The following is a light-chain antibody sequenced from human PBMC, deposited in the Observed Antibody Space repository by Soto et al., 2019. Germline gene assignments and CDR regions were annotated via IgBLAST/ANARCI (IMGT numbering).Light chain of an antibody. J-gene: IGLJ1*01. Sequence: QSVLTQPASVSGSPGQSITISCTGTSSDVGGYNYVSWYQQHPGNAPRLMIYEVNNRPSGVPNRFSGSKSGNTASLTISGLQAEDEADYYCSSYTSSSTGVFGTGTKVTVL. CDR1: SSDVGGYNY. V-gene: IGLV2-14*01. CDR3: SSYTSSSTGV. CDR2: EVN.